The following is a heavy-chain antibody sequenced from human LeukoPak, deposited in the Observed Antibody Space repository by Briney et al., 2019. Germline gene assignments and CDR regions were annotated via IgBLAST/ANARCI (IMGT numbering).Heavy chain of an antibody. J-gene: IGHJ4*02. CDR3: ARGRVTDSSGYYPF. CDR1: GGSISSGGYY. V-gene: IGHV4-61*08. Sequence: SETLSLTCTVSGGSISSGGYYWSWIRQHPGKGLEWIGYIYYSGSTNYNPSLKSRVTISVDTSKNQFSLKLSSVTAADTAVYYCARGRVTDSSGYYPFWGQGTLVTVSS. CDR2: IYYSGST. D-gene: IGHD3-22*01.